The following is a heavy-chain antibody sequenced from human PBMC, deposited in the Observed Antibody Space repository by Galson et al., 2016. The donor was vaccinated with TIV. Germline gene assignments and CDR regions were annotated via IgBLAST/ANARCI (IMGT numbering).Heavy chain of an antibody. D-gene: IGHD4-17*01. J-gene: IGHJ4*02. Sequence: SLRLSCAASGFTFSTFWMSWVRQAPGKGLEWVANIKQDGSDKNYVDSVKGRFTISRDHTKNSVFLQMSSLRAEDTAVYYCVRDWDDYGHHSAFDSWGQGTQVTGSS. CDR1: GFTFSTFW. CDR2: IKQDGSDK. CDR3: VRDWDDYGHHSAFDS. V-gene: IGHV3-7*01.